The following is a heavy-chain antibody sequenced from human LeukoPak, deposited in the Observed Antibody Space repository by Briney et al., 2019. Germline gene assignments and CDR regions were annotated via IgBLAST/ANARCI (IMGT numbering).Heavy chain of an antibody. CDR3: ARGQSGDRRYFDY. Sequence: SETLSFTCTVSGGSISSYYWSWIRQPAGKGLEWIGRIYTSGSSNYNPSLESRVTMSVDTSKSQISLKLTSVTAADTAVYYCARGQSGDRRYFDYWGQGTLVTVSS. V-gene: IGHV4-4*07. CDR1: GGSISSYY. D-gene: IGHD1-14*01. J-gene: IGHJ4*02. CDR2: IYTSGSS.